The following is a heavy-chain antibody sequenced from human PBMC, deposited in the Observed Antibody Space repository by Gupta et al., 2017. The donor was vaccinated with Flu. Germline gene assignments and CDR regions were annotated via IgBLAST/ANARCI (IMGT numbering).Heavy chain of an antibody. Sequence: EVQLLESGGGMVQPGGSLRLSCAASGFTLSSYAESWVRQAPGKGLEWVSSIGMGDTGSYYAGSVKGRFTISRDNSKNTLFLQMNSLRAEDAAVYYWAKSAAKVAGSYYFDHWGQGSLGTVSS. CDR3: AKSAAKVAGSYYFDH. CDR2: IGMGDTGS. CDR1: GFTLSSYA. V-gene: IGHV3-23*03. D-gene: IGHD6-19*01. J-gene: IGHJ4*02.